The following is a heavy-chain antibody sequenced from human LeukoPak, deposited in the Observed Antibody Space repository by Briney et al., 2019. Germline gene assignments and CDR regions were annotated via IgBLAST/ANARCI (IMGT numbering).Heavy chain of an antibody. D-gene: IGHD6-13*01. Sequence: PSETLSLTCTVSSGSISTYYWSWIRQPPGKGLEWIGEINHSGSTNYNPSLKSRVTISVDTSKNQFSLKLSSVTAADTAVYYCARGSAAYYFDYWGQGTLVTVSS. CDR3: ARGSAAYYFDY. CDR1: SGSISTYY. V-gene: IGHV4-34*01. CDR2: INHSGST. J-gene: IGHJ4*02.